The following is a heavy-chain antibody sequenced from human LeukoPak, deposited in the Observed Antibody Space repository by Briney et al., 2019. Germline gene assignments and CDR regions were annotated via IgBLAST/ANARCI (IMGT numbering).Heavy chain of an antibody. CDR1: GGSLSSSSYY. CDR3: ARQLWLVFGGGFPDY. CDR2: IYYSGST. V-gene: IGHV4-39*01. Sequence: SETLSLTCTVSGGSLSSSSYYWGWIRQPPGKGLDWIGSIYYSGSTYYNPSLKSRVTISVDTSKNQFSLTLSAVTAAATAVYYGARQLWLVFGGGFPDYRGQGTLVTVSS. D-gene: IGHD6-19*01. J-gene: IGHJ4*02.